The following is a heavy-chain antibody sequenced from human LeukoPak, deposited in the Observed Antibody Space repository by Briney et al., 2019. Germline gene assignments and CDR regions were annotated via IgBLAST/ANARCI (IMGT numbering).Heavy chain of an antibody. V-gene: IGHV3-30*04. CDR1: GFNFRDSA. CDR3: AADYGDYVSPSD. J-gene: IGHJ4*02. D-gene: IGHD4-17*01. Sequence: PGGSLRLSCAASGFNFRDSAMHWVRQPPGKGLEGVAVTSYDGTNKYYADSVKGRFTISRDNPKNTLYLQMNSLRLEDTGVYYCAADYGDYVSPSDWGQGTLVTVSS. CDR2: TSYDGTNK.